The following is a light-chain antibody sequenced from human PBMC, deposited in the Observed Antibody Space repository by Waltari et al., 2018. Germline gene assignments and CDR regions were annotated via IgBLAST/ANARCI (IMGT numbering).Light chain of an antibody. V-gene: IGKV3-11*01. J-gene: IGKJ4*01. Sequence: EIVLTQSPATLSLSPGERATLSCRASQSVSSFLAWYQHKPGQAPRLLIYDATNRATDIPARFSGSGSGTDFTLTISSLEPEDFALYHCQQRSNWPLTFGGGTNVEIK. CDR1: QSVSSF. CDR3: QQRSNWPLT. CDR2: DAT.